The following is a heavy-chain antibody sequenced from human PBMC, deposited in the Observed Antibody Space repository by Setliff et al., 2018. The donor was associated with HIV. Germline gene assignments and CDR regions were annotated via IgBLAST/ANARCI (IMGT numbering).Heavy chain of an antibody. CDR2: IYHSEYT. V-gene: IGHV4-4*02. D-gene: IGHD2-2*01. Sequence: SETLSLTCAVSGGSISSDNWWTWVRQAPGKGLEWIGEIYHSEYTNYNPSLKSRVSMSVDKSKNQFSVKLTSVTAADTAVYYCARGHCSGTNCYGVDYYGMDVWGQGTTFTVSS. J-gene: IGHJ6*02. CDR1: GGSISSDNW. CDR3: ARGHCSGTNCYGVDYYGMDV.